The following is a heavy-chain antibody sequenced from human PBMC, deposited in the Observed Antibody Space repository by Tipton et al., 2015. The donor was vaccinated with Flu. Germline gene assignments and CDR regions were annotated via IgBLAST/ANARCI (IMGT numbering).Heavy chain of an antibody. D-gene: IGHD5-24*01. V-gene: IGHV4-59*02. Sequence: TLSLTCTVSGASVRHYYWSWIRQPPGKGLAWIGYISYSGNSNYNPSLKSRVSISVDTSKHQFPLKLTSVTAADTAMYYCARQMTNLIDYWGQGSLVPVSS. CDR2: ISYSGNS. CDR3: ARQMTNLIDY. CDR1: GASVRHYY. J-gene: IGHJ4*02.